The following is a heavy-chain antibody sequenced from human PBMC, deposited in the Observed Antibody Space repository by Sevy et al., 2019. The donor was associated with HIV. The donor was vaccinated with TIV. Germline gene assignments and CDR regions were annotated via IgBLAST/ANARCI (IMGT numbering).Heavy chain of an antibody. Sequence: RGSLRLSCAASGFTVSTNYMTWVRRAPGKGLEWVSVIYSDGTTHDGDSLKGRFTISRDNSENTLYLQMNSLRPEDTAVYYCARGKAGYGYGLNYWGQGTLVTVSS. J-gene: IGHJ4*02. CDR1: GFTVSTNY. CDR2: IYSDGTT. CDR3: ARGKAGYGYGLNY. D-gene: IGHD5-18*01. V-gene: IGHV3-66*01.